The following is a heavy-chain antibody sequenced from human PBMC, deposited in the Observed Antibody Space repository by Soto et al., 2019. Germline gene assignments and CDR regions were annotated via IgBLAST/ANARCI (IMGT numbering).Heavy chain of an antibody. J-gene: IGHJ4*02. CDR3: ASGASRWYPYFFDS. CDR2: IIPYYNTL. CDR1: EGTFNSYA. Sequence: QAQVVQSGAEVRKPGSSVKLSCKASEGTFNSYAIAWVRQAPGQGLEWMGGIIPYYNTLNYAQKFQDRVTITADDSTNTVYMELSSLISDATAVYFCASGASRWYPYFFDSWAQGTLVTVSS. V-gene: IGHV1-69*19. D-gene: IGHD6-13*01.